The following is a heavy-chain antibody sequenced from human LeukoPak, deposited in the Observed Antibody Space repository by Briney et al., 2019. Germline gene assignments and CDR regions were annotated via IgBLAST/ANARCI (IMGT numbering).Heavy chain of an antibody. V-gene: IGHV3-21*01. CDR1: GFTFSSYS. CDR3: ARDGIVGATNGFDY. D-gene: IGHD1-26*01. J-gene: IGHJ4*02. Sequence: GGSLRLSCAASGFTFSSYSMNWVRQAPGKGLEWVSSISSSSSYIYYADSVKGRFTISRDNAKNSLYLQVNSLRAEDTAVYYCARDGIVGATNGFDYWGQGTLVTVSS. CDR2: ISSSSSYI.